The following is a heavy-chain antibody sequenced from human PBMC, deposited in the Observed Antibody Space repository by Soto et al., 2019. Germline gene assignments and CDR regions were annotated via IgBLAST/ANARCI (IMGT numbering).Heavy chain of an antibody. CDR3: AREVGEVDYSSSSDAFDI. Sequence: SETLSLTCTFSGGSISSYYWSWIRQPPGKGLEWIGYIYYSGSTYYNPSLKSRVTISVDTSKNQFSLKLSSVTAADTAVYYCAREVGEVDYSSSSDAFDIWGQGTMVTVSS. D-gene: IGHD6-6*01. J-gene: IGHJ3*02. CDR2: IYYSGST. V-gene: IGHV4-4*08. CDR1: GGSISSYY.